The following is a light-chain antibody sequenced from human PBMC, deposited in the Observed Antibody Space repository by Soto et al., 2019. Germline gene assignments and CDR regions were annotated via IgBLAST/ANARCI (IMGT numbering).Light chain of an antibody. Sequence: AIRMTQSPSSFSASTGDRVTITCRASQGISSYLAWYQQKPGKAPKLLIYAASTLQSGVPSRCSGSGYGTAFSLTISCMHAEDFASCYCQEYYSYPPITFGGGTLMEIK. J-gene: IGKJ5*01. CDR2: AAS. CDR1: QGISSY. CDR3: QEYYSYPPIT. V-gene: IGKV1-8*01.